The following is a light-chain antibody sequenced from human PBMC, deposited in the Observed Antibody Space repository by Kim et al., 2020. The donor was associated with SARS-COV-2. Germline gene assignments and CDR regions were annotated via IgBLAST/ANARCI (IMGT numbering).Light chain of an antibody. J-gene: IGLJ1*01. CDR2: GTS. V-gene: IGLV7-43*01. CDR1: TGAVTSASY. Sequence: PGWTVTLTCASSTGAVTSASYPTWFQQRPAQAPRSLIYGTSNKHSWTPARFSGSLLGGKAALTLSGVQPEDEAEYYCLLYYGGAYVFGTGTKVTVL. CDR3: LLYYGGAYV.